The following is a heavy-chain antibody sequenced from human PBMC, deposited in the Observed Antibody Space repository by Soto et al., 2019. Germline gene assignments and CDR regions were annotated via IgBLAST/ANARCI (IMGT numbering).Heavy chain of an antibody. V-gene: IGHV3-9*01. CDR2: ISWNGGII. CDR3: AKDWGKGASGPSYFDC. D-gene: IGHD3-16*01. Sequence: EVQLVESGGGLVQPGRSLRLSCAASGFTFGDYAMHWVRQAPGKGLEWVSGISWNGGIICYADSVKGRFTISRDNAKNSLYLQMNRLRAEDRALYYCAKDWGKGASGPSYFDCWGQGTLVTGSS. CDR1: GFTFGDYA. J-gene: IGHJ4*02.